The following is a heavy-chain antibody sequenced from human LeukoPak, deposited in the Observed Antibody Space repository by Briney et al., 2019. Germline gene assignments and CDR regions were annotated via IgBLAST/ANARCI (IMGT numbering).Heavy chain of an antibody. V-gene: IGHV3-33*01. J-gene: IGHJ4*02. Sequence: PGGSLRLSCAASGFTFSSYGMHWVRQAPGKGLGWVAVIWYDGSNKYYADSVKGRFTISRDNSKNTLYLQMNSLRAEDTAVYYCARDIPNLPRSFDYWGQGTLVTVSS. CDR1: GFTFSSYG. CDR3: ARDIPNLPRSFDY. CDR2: IWYDGSNK.